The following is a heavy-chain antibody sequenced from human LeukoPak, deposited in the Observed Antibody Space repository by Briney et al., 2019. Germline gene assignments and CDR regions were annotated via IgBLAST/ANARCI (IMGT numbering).Heavy chain of an antibody. CDR3: ARATTVTAGYYYYMDV. Sequence: PSETLSLTCTVSGGSISSYYWSWIRQPAGKGLEWIGRIYTSGSTNYNPSLKSRVTMSVDTSKNQFSLKLSSVTAADTAVYYCARATTVTAGYYYYMDVWGKGTTVTVSS. J-gene: IGHJ6*03. V-gene: IGHV4-4*07. CDR1: GGSISSYY. D-gene: IGHD4-11*01. CDR2: IYTSGST.